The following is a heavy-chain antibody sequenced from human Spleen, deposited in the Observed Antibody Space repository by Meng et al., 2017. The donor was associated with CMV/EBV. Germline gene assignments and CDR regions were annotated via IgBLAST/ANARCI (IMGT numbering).Heavy chain of an antibody. CDR3: ARSISEYDFWSGYFGWFDP. D-gene: IGHD3-3*01. CDR1: GYTFTGYY. V-gene: IGHV1-2*02. Sequence: ASVKVSCKASGYTFTGYYMHWVRQAPGQGLEWMGWINPNSGSTNYAQKFQGRVTMTRDTSISTAYMELSRLRSDDTAVYYCARSISEYDFWSGYFGWFDPWGQGTLVTVSS. J-gene: IGHJ5*02. CDR2: INPNSGST.